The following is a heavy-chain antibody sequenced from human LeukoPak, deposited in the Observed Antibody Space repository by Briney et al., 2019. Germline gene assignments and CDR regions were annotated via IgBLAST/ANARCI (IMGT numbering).Heavy chain of an antibody. D-gene: IGHD6-19*01. J-gene: IGHJ4*02. V-gene: IGHV3-30*18. CDR2: ISNDGSNK. CDR1: GFTFSSYA. Sequence: GGSLRLSCAASGFTFSSYAMSWVRQAPGKGLEWVAVISNDGSNKYYADSVKGRFTISRDNSKNTLYLQMNSLRAEDTAVYYCAKGAGYSSGWYQGYWGQGTLVTVSS. CDR3: AKGAGYSSGWYQGY.